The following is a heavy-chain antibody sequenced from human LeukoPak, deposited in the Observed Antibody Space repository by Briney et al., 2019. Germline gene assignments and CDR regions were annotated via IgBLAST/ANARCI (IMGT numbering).Heavy chain of an antibody. CDR2: INHRGST. CDR3: ARETPDYNWFDP. V-gene: IGHV4-34*01. Sequence: SETLSPTCAVYGGSFSGYYWSWIRQPPGKGLEWIGEINHRGSTNYNPSLKGRATISVDTSKNQFSLKLSSVTAADTAVYYCARETPDYNWFDPWGQGTLVTVSS. J-gene: IGHJ5*02. D-gene: IGHD1-14*01. CDR1: GGSFSGYY.